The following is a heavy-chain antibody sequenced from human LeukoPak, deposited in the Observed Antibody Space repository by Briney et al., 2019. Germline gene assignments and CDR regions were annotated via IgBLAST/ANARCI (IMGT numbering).Heavy chain of an antibody. Sequence: GGSLRLSCAASGFTVSSNYMSWVRLAPGKGLEWVSVIYSGGSTYYADSVKGRFTISRDNSKNTLYLQMNSLRADDTAVYYCARSRYCSSISCYAAMGWFDPWGQGTLVTVSS. CDR1: GFTVSSNY. D-gene: IGHD2-2*01. CDR2: IYSGGST. J-gene: IGHJ5*02. CDR3: ARSRYCSSISCYAAMGWFDP. V-gene: IGHV3-53*01.